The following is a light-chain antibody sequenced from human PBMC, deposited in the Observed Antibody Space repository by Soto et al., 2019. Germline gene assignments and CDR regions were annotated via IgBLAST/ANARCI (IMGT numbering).Light chain of an antibody. V-gene: IGLV1-47*01. CDR1: ISNIGSNY. CDR3: AAWDDSHYV. Sequence: QSVLTQPPSASGTPGQRVTISCSGSISNIGSNYVYWYQQLPGTAPKLLIYRNNQRPSGVPDRFSGSKSGTSASLAISGLRSEDEADYYCAAWDDSHYVFGTGTKVTVL. CDR2: RNN. J-gene: IGLJ1*01.